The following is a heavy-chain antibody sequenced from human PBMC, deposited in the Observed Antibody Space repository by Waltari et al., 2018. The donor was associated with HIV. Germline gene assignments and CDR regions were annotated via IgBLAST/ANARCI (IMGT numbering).Heavy chain of an antibody. V-gene: IGHV4-59*01. Sequence: VQLQESGPGLVTPSETLSLTCSVSGVSINPNYWNWIRQPPGKGLEWIGNIYSSGSTTYNPSLKSRVTLSLDTSKNQVSLRLTSVAAADTAVYYCTGGPNYYYFDYWGQGSLVTVSS. D-gene: IGHD3-10*01. CDR1: GVSINPNY. J-gene: IGHJ4*02. CDR2: IYSSGST. CDR3: TGGPNYYYFDY.